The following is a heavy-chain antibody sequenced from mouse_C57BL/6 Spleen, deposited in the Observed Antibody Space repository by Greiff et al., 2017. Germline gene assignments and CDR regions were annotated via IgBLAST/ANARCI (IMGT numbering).Heavy chain of an antibody. V-gene: IGHV1-15*01. J-gene: IGHJ3*01. D-gene: IGHD1-1*01. CDR3: TRWGSRGFAY. Sequence: VQLVESGAELVRPGASVTLSCKASGYTFTDYEMHWVKQTPVHGLEWIGAIDPETGGTAYNQKFKGKAILTADKSSSTAYMELRSLTSEDSAVYYCTRWGSRGFAYWGQGTLVTVSA. CDR2: IDPETGGT. CDR1: GYTFTDYE.